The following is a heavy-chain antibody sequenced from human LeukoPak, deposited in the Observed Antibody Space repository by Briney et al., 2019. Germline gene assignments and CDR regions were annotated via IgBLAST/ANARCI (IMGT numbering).Heavy chain of an antibody. Sequence: PSETLSLTCTVSGGSISSYYWSWIRQPPGKGLEWIGYIFYSGSTNYNPSLKSRVTMSVDTSKNHFSLKLSSVTAADTAVYYCARDISGDAFDIWGQGTMVTVSS. J-gene: IGHJ3*02. D-gene: IGHD1-20*01. CDR2: IFYSGST. CDR1: GGSISSYY. V-gene: IGHV4-59*01. CDR3: ARDISGDAFDI.